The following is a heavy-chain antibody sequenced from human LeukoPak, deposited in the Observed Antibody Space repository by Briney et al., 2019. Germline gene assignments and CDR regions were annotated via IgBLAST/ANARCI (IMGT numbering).Heavy chain of an antibody. CDR2: ISTGSNYV. CDR3: ARNYFSGGSRDFDY. D-gene: IGHD2-15*01. V-gene: IGHV3-21*01. J-gene: IGHJ4*02. Sequence: PGGSLRPSRAASGFTFSTYNMNWVRQAPGKGLEWVSSISTGSNYVYYADSVKGRFSISRDNAKNSLYLQMNSLRAEDTAVYYCARNYFSGGSRDFDYWGQGTLVTVSS. CDR1: GFTFSTYN.